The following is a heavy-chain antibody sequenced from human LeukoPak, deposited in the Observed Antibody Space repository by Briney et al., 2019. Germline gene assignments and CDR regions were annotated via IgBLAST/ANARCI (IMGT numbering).Heavy chain of an antibody. CDR1: GFTFSSYS. J-gene: IGHJ6*03. CDR2: ISSSSSYI. V-gene: IGHV3-21*01. Sequence: GGSLRLSCAASGFTFSSYSMNWVRQAPGKGLEWVSSISSSSSYIYYADSVKGRFTISRDNAKNSLYLQMNSLRAEDTAVYYCARIGPPFDYYMDVWGKGTTVTVSS. CDR3: ARIGPPFDYYMDV. D-gene: IGHD3-10*01.